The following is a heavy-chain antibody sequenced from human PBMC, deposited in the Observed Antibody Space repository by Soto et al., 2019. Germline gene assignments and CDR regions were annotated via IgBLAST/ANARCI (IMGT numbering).Heavy chain of an antibody. CDR1: GFTFISYA. Sequence: QVQLVESGGGVVQPGRSLRLSCAASGFTFISYAMHWVRQAPGKGLEWVAVIAYDGSNKYYADSVKGRFTISRDNSKNTLYLQMNSLRAEDTAVYYCASPYPSTMIVLVTIWGQGTMVTVSS. CDR3: ASPYPSTMIVLVTI. J-gene: IGHJ3*02. D-gene: IGHD3-22*01. V-gene: IGHV3-30-3*01. CDR2: IAYDGSNK.